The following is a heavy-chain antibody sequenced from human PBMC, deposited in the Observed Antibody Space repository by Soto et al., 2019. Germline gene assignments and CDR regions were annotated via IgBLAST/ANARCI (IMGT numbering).Heavy chain of an antibody. D-gene: IGHD6-19*01. CDR3: ATAGAYPIFDY. V-gene: IGHV4-4*02. CDR2: IYHSGST. CDR1: SGSISSSNW. J-gene: IGHJ4*02. Sequence: SETLSLTCAVSSGSISSSNWWSWVRQPPGKGLEWIGEIYHSGSTNYNPSLKSRVTISVDKSKNQFSLKLSSVTAADTAVYYCATAGAYPIFDYWGQGTLVTVSS.